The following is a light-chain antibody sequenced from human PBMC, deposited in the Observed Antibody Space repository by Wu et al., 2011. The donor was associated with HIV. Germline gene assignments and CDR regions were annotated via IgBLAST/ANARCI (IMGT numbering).Light chain of an antibody. CDR1: HSVSSN. V-gene: IGKV3-15*01. J-gene: IGKJ2*01. Sequence: EIVMTQSPATLSVSPGERATLSCRASHSVSSNLAWYQQKPGQAPRLLIYGASTRATGIPARFSGSGSGTEFTLTISSMQSEDFAVYYCQQYNNWPPYTFGQGPSWRSN. CDR2: GAS. CDR3: QQYNNWPPYT.